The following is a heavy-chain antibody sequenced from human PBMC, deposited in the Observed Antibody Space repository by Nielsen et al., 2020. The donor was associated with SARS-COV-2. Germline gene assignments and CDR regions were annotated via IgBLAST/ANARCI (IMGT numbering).Heavy chain of an antibody. CDR1: GFTFGDYA. Sequence: GGSLRLSCTPSGFTFGDYAITWVRQAPGKGLEWLGVIRSKTYGETTEYAASVKGRFTISRDDSKGIAYLQMNSLKTEDTAVYYCTRDLYCQSVILWLYWGQGTLVTVSS. V-gene: IGHV3-49*04. J-gene: IGHJ4*02. CDR3: TRDLYCQSVILWLY. CDR2: IRSKTYGETT. D-gene: IGHD2/OR15-2a*01.